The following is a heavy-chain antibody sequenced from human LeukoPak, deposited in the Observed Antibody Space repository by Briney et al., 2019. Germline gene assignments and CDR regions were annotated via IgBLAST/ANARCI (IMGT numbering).Heavy chain of an antibody. CDR3: ARVYSYGFKYYFDY. J-gene: IGHJ4*02. CDR1: GGSISSGGYS. D-gene: IGHD5-18*01. CDR2: IYHSGST. V-gene: IGHV4-30-2*01. Sequence: SETLSLTCAVSGGSISSGGYSWSWIRQPPGKGLEWIGYIYHSGSTYYNPSLKSRVTISVDRSKNQFSLKLSSVTAADMAVYYCARVYSYGFKYYFDYWGQGTLVTVSS.